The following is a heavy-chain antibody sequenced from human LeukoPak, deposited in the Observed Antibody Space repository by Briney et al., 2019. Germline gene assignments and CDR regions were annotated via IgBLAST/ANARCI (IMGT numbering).Heavy chain of an antibody. D-gene: IGHD6-19*01. CDR3: ASSDSSGSPFDY. J-gene: IGHJ4*02. Sequence: ASVKVSCKTSGYTFTGYYVNWVRQAPGQGLEWMGWVNPDNGVTHFSQKFQGGVTMTRDTSISTAYMELNRLTSDDTAVYYCASSDSSGSPFDYWGQGTLVTVSS. CDR1: GYTFTGYY. CDR2: VNPDNGVT. V-gene: IGHV1-2*02.